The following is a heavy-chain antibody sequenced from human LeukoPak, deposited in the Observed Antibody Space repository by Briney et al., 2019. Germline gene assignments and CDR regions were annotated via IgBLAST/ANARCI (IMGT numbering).Heavy chain of an antibody. CDR1: GFTFSNAW. Sequence: GGSLRLSCAASGFTFSNAWMSWVRQAPGKGLEWVGRIKSKTDGGTTDYAAPVKGRFTISRDDSKNTLYLQMNSLKTEDTAVYYCTTDGTGHSSGWYFEAYFDYWGQGTLVTVSS. V-gene: IGHV3-15*01. CDR3: TTDGTGHSSGWYFEAYFDY. J-gene: IGHJ4*02. D-gene: IGHD6-19*01. CDR2: IKSKTDGGTT.